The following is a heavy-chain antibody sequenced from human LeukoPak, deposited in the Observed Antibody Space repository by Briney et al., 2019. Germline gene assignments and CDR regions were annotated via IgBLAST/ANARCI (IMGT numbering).Heavy chain of an antibody. Sequence: ESGPALVKPTQTLTLTCTFSGFSLSTRGMCVTWIRQPPGKALEWLARIDWDDDKYYTTSLMTRLTISKDTSKNQVVLTMTNMDPVDTATYYCAHRGEFSNLAPLDYWGQGTLVTVSS. D-gene: IGHD6-6*01. V-gene: IGHV2-70*12. CDR3: AHRGEFSNLAPLDY. CDR1: GFSLSTRGMC. J-gene: IGHJ4*02. CDR2: IDWDDDK.